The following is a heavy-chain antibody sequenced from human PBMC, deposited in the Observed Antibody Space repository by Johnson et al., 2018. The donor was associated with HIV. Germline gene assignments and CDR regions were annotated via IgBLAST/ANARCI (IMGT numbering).Heavy chain of an antibody. D-gene: IGHD2-8*01. V-gene: IGHV3-20*04. CDR1: GFSFDDYA. Sequence: VQLVESGGGLVEPGGSLRLSCAASGFSFDDYAMTWVRQAPGKGLEWVSAINWNGGTTGYTDSVKGRFTISRDNSKNTLYLQMNSLRAEDTAVYYCARGMYGDAFDIWGQGTMVTVSS. J-gene: IGHJ3*02. CDR3: ARGMYGDAFDI. CDR2: INWNGGTT.